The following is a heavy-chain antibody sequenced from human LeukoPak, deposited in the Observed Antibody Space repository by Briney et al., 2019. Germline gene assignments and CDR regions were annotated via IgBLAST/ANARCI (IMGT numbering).Heavy chain of an antibody. V-gene: IGHV4-59*01. CDR2: IYYSGST. CDR1: GGSISTYY. CDR3: ARGGIRQTFNN. J-gene: IGHJ4*02. D-gene: IGHD3-3*02. Sequence: SETLSLTCTVSGGSISTYYWNWIRQPPGKGLEWIGYIYYSGSTNYNPSLKSRVTISVDTSKNQFSLNLTSVTAADTAVYYCARGGIRQTFNNWGQGTLVTVSS.